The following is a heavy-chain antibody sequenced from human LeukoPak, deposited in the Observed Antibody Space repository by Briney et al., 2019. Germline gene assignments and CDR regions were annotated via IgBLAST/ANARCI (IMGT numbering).Heavy chain of an antibody. J-gene: IGHJ4*02. CDR3: AREDYYGSGSYYLPRSFDY. CDR1: GFTFSSYS. D-gene: IGHD3-10*01. CDR2: ISSSSSYI. V-gene: IGHV3-21*01. Sequence: GGSLRLSCAASGFTFSSYSMNWVRQAPGKGLEWVSSISSSSSYIYYADSVKGRFTTSRDNAKNSLYLQMNSLRAEDAAVYYCAREDYYGSGSYYLPRSFDYWGQGTLVTVSS.